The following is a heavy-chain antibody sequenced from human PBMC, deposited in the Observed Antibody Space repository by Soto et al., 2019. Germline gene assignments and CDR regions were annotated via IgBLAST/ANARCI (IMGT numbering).Heavy chain of an antibody. V-gene: IGHV4-34*01. J-gene: IGHJ4*02. D-gene: IGHD7-27*01. CDR3: ARGWGRIFDY. CDR1: GGSFSGYY. Sequence: QVQLQQWGAGLLKPSETLSLTCAVYGGSFSGYYWSWIRQPPGKGLEWIGEINHSGSTNYNPSLTMTFTISVDTSKNQFSLKLSSVTAADTAVYYCARGWGRIFDYWGQGTLVTVSS. CDR2: INHSGST.